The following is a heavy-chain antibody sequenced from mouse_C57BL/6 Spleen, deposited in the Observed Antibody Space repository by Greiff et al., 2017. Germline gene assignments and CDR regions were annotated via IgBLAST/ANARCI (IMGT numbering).Heavy chain of an antibody. D-gene: IGHD2-4*01. CDR2: ISGGGGNT. CDR1: GFTFSSYT. CDR3: ARHRDYDVWFAY. J-gene: IGHJ3*01. Sequence: EVKLVESGGGLVKPGGSLKLSCAASGFTFSSYTMSWVRQTPEKRLEWVATISGGGGNTYYPDSVKGRFTISRDNAKNTLYLQMSSLRSEDTALYYCARHRDYDVWFAYWGQGTLVTVSA. V-gene: IGHV5-9*01.